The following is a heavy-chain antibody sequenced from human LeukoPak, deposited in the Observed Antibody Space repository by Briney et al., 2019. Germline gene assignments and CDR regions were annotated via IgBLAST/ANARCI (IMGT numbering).Heavy chain of an antibody. J-gene: IGHJ4*02. CDR3: AKDNGESNFDY. CDR2: ISDDGYGT. V-gene: IGHV3-43*02. D-gene: IGHD3-10*01. CDR1: GFNFDDNV. Sequence: GGPLRLSCAASGFNFDDNVMDWVRQAPGKGPEWVSLISDDGYGTYYADSVKGRFTISRDNSKNSLYLQMNSLRTEDTALYYCAKDNGESNFDYWGQGTLVTVSS.